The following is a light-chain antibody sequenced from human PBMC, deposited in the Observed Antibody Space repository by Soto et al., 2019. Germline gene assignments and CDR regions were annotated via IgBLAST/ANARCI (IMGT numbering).Light chain of an antibody. CDR2: EVS. CDR1: SSDAGGYDY. J-gene: IGLJ1*01. Sequence: QSALTHPASVSGSPGQSITISCTGTSSDAGGYDYVSWYQQHPGKAPKLIIFEVSNRPSGVSIRLSGSKSVNTASLTISGLQAEDEADYYCSSYTNSRTYVFGIGTKLTVL. V-gene: IGLV2-14*01. CDR3: SSYTNSRTYV.